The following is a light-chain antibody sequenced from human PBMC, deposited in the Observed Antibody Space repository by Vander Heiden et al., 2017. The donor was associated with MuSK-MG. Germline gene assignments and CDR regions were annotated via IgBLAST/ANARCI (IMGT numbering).Light chain of an antibody. Sequence: DIVMTQSPDSLAVSLGERATINCKSSQSILASSNNKNYLAWYQQKPGQPPKLLIYWASTRESGVPDRFSGSGSGTDFTLTISSLQAEDVAVYFCQQDDSRSITFGQGTLLEIK. CDR2: WAS. J-gene: IGKJ5*01. CDR1: QSILASSNNKNY. CDR3: QQDDSRSIT. V-gene: IGKV4-1*01.